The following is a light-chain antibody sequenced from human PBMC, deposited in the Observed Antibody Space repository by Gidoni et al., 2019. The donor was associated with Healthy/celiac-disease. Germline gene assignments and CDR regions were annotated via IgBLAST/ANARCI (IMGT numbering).Light chain of an antibody. CDR3: QSADSSGTYSWV. CDR1: ALPKQY. J-gene: IGLJ3*02. Sequence: SYELPQPPPVSVSPGQTARITCSGDALPKQYAYWYQQRPGQAPVLVIYKDSERPSGIPERFSGSSSGTTVTLTISGVQAEDEADYYCQSADSSGTYSWVFGGGTKLTVL. CDR2: KDS. V-gene: IGLV3-25*03.